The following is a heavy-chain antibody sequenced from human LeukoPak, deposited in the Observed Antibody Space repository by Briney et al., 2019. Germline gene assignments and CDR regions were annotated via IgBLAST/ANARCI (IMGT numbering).Heavy chain of an antibody. Sequence: GASVKVSCKASGYTFTGYYMHWVRQAPGQGLEWMGWINPNSGGTNYAQNFQGRVTMTRDTSISTAYMELRRLRSDDTAVYYCARSPRHYYDSSGYFFGQDYWGQGTLVTVSS. CDR1: GYTFTGYY. CDR3: ARSPRHYYDSSGYFFGQDY. D-gene: IGHD3-22*01. V-gene: IGHV1-2*02. J-gene: IGHJ4*02. CDR2: INPNSGGT.